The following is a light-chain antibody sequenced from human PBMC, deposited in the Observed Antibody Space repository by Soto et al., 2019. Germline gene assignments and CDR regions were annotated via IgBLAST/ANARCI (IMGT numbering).Light chain of an antibody. Sequence: QAVVTQEPSFSVAPGRTVTFTCGLSSGSVSTTYHPSWYQQTPGQAPRTLIYNTDIRSSGVPDRFSGSILGNTAALTITGAQVDDESHYYCALYMGSGIWVFGGGTKLTVL. V-gene: IGLV8-61*01. CDR1: SGSVSTTYH. CDR2: NTD. J-gene: IGLJ3*02. CDR3: ALYMGSGIWV.